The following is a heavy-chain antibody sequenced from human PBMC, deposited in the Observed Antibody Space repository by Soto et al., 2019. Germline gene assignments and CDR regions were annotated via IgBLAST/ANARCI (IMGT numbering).Heavy chain of an antibody. V-gene: IGHV1-46*01. CDR1: GYTFTSYY. D-gene: IGHD3-22*01. CDR2: INPSGGST. J-gene: IGHJ3*02. CDR3: ARAPRSPYYDSSGYYSDAFDI. Sequence: GASVKVSCKASGYTFTSYYMHWVRQAPGQGLEWMGIINPSGGSTSYAQKFQGRVTMTRDTSTSTVYMELSSLRSEDTAVYYCARAPRSPYYDSSGYYSDAFDIWGQGTMVTV.